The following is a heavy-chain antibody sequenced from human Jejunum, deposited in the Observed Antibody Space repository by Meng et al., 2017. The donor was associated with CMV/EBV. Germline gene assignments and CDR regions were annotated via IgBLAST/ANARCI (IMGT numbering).Heavy chain of an antibody. CDR1: GGSIGSGAYY. J-gene: IGHJ4*02. V-gene: IGHV4-30-4*08. CDR2: IHDTGST. CDR3: ARGSIFVSFDS. Sequence: QVLRPESGQGLVKLSQTLSLTCTVFGGSIGSGAYYWSWIRQPPGKGLEWIGYIHDTGSTSHNPSLKSRVDISLGTSKNQFSLTLNSVTAEDTAVYFCARGSIFVSFDSWGQGTLVTVSS. D-gene: IGHD3-3*01.